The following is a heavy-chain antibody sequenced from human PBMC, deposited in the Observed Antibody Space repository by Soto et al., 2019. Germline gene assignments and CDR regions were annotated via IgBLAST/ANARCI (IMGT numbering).Heavy chain of an antibody. CDR1: GGSISSYH. CDR2: IYYGGSP. CDR3: ARDFATYESSGHYYVVGFDY. D-gene: IGHD3-22*01. Sequence: QVQLQESGPGLVKPSETLSLTCTVSGGSISSYHWSWIRQPPGKGLEWIGYIYYGGSPHYNPSLKNRVTISVDTSKNQFSLKLSSVTAADTAVYYCARDFATYESSGHYYVVGFDYWGQGTLVTVSP. V-gene: IGHV4-59*01. J-gene: IGHJ4*02.